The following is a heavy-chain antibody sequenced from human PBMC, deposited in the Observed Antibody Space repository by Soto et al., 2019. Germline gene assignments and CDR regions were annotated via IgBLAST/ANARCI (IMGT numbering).Heavy chain of an antibody. CDR1: GFTFSSSA. J-gene: IGHJ4*02. D-gene: IGHD3-3*01. CDR2: IDVGSANA. CDR3: VLTMTNMDPVDTATYYCAHSTTYYDFWSGYYYFDY. V-gene: IGHV1-58*01. Sequence: SVKVSCKTSGFTFSSSAVHWVRQARGHRLQWIGWIDVGSANANYAQMLQERVTISRDMSTSTAYMELSSLRPKDTSKNQVVLTMTNMDPVDTATYYCAHSTTYYDFWSGYYYFDYWGQGTLVTVSS.